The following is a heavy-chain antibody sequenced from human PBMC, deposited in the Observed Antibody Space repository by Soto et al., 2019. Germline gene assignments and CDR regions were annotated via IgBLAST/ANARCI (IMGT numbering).Heavy chain of an antibody. Sequence: GDSVKVSCKASGYTFTGYYMHWVRQAPGQGLEWMGWINPNSGGTNYAQKFQGRVTMTRDTSISTAYMELSRLRSDDTAVYYCARDPSSSWYPFYYYYGMDVWGQGTTVTVSS. J-gene: IGHJ6*02. D-gene: IGHD6-13*01. CDR3: ARDPSSSWYPFYYYYGMDV. CDR1: GYTFTGYY. CDR2: INPNSGGT. V-gene: IGHV1-2*02.